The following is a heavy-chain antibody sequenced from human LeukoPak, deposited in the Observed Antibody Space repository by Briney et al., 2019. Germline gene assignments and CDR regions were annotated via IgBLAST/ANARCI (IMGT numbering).Heavy chain of an antibody. CDR2: ISGSGGST. CDR3: AKDTSGYDYFKGDFDY. CDR1: GFTFSSYA. D-gene: IGHD5-12*01. Sequence: GGSLRLSCAASGFTFSSYAMSWVRQAPGKGLEWVSAISGSGGSTYYADSVKGRFTISRDNSKNTLYLQMNSLRAEDTAVYYCAKDTSGYDYFKGDFDYWGQGTLVTVSS. V-gene: IGHV3-23*01. J-gene: IGHJ4*02.